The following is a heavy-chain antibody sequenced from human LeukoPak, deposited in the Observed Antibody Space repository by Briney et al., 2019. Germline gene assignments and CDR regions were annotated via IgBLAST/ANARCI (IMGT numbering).Heavy chain of an antibody. D-gene: IGHD3-3*01. CDR1: GFTFSDYY. CDR2: ISSSGSTI. Sequence: GGSLRLSCAASGFTFSDYYMSWIRQAPGKGLEWVSYISSSGSTIYYADSVKGRFTIPRDNAKNSLYLQMNSLRAEDTAVYYCARDSHYDFWSGYSYYFDYWGQGTLVTVSS. J-gene: IGHJ4*02. V-gene: IGHV3-11*01. CDR3: ARDSHYDFWSGYSYYFDY.